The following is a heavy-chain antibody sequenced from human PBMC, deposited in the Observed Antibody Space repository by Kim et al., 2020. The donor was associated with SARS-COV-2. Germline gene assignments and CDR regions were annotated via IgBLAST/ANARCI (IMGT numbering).Heavy chain of an antibody. CDR1: GFTFTSAS. D-gene: IGHD5-12*01. V-gene: IGHV3-15*01. Sequence: GGSLRLSCAASGFTFTSASMSWVRQAPGKGLEWVARIRGKSGGGTTDYSAHVKDRFTISRDDSKNTLYLQMNSLKNEDTALYYCTTYEIWGQGTLVTVSS. CDR3: TTYEI. J-gene: IGHJ4*02. CDR2: IRGKSGGGTT.